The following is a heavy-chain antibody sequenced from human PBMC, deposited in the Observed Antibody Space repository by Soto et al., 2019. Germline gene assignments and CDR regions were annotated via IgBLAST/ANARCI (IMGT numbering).Heavy chain of an antibody. D-gene: IGHD6-19*01. CDR2: IDWGDEK. CDR1: GFSLSTSGMC. J-gene: IGHJ4*02. CDR3: ARIRNTRGSGWYYFDY. Sequence: SGPTLVNPPQTLTLTCTFSGFSLSTSGMCVSWISQPPGKALEWLALIDWGDEKYYSTSLKTRLTISKDTSKNQVVLTMTNMDPVDTATYYCARIRNTRGSGWYYFDYWGQGTLVTVS. V-gene: IGHV2-70*01.